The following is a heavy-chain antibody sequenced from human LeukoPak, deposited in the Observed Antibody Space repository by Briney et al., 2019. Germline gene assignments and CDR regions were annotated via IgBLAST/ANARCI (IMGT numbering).Heavy chain of an antibody. CDR1: GYTFTDYY. CDR3: ARDRLPHYTAWIDY. V-gene: IGHV1-2*02. CDR2: INPNSGGT. J-gene: IGHJ4*02. Sequence: EASVKVSCKASGYTFTDYYMYWVRQAPGQGLEWMGWINPNSGGTNYAQKFQGRVTMTSDTSISTAYMGLSSLRSDDTAVYYCARDRLPHYTAWIDYWSQGTLVTVSS. D-gene: IGHD5-18*01.